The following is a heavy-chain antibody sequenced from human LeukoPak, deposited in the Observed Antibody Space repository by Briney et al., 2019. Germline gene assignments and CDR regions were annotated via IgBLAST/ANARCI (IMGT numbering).Heavy chain of an antibody. CDR3: GRNLGSGSDH. J-gene: IGHJ4*02. V-gene: IGHV4-59*11. CDR2: THYTGET. CDR1: GDSISGPY. D-gene: IGHD3-10*01. Sequence: SETLSLTCTVSGDSISGPYWNWIRQSPGRGLEWIGYTHYTGETNYNPSLKSRLTMSVDTSNSQVYLRLSSVTAADTAVYYCGRNLGSGSDHWGQGTLVTVSS.